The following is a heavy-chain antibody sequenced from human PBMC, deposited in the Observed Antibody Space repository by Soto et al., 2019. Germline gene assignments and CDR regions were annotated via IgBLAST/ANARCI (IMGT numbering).Heavy chain of an antibody. Sequence: QVQLQESGPTLVKPSETLSLTCAVSGDSISSTNWWVWVRQPPGKGLEWIGEIYHSGNTNYNPSFKSRVTLSVDKSKNQFSLMLTSVTAADTAVYYCARDRGIAAAGVWGQGTLVTVSP. D-gene: IGHD6-13*01. J-gene: IGHJ4*02. CDR2: IYHSGNT. CDR1: GDSISSTNW. CDR3: ARDRGIAAAGV. V-gene: IGHV4-4*02.